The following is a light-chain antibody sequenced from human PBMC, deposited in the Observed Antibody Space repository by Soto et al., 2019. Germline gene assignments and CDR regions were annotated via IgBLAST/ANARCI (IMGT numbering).Light chain of an antibody. CDR3: FSYTSSGTYV. Sequence: QSALTQPASVSGSPGQSITISCTGTSSDVGNYKYVSWYLQHPGKAPKLMIYEVSNRPSGVSNRFSGSKSGNTASLTISGLQAEDETDYYCFSYTSSGTYVFGTGTKVTVL. CDR2: EVS. J-gene: IGLJ1*01. V-gene: IGLV2-14*01. CDR1: SSDVGNYKY.